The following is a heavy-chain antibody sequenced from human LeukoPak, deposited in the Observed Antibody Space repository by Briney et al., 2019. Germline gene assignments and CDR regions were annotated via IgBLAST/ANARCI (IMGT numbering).Heavy chain of an antibody. CDR2: ISYDGSNK. CDR1: GFTFSSYG. D-gene: IGHD3-22*01. Sequence: GGSLRLSCAASGFTFSSYGMHWDRQAPGKGLEWVAVISYDGSNKYYADSVKGRFTLSRENSKKTLYLQMNGLRAEDTAVYYCAKDHRYYDSSGYPRTDYFDSWGQGTLVTVSS. CDR3: AKDHRYYDSSGYPRTDYFDS. J-gene: IGHJ4*02. V-gene: IGHV3-30*18.